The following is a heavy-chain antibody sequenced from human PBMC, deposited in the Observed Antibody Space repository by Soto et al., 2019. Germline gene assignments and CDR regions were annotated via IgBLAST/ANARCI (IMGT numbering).Heavy chain of an antibody. D-gene: IGHD3-16*01. Sequence: EVQLVESGGGLVQPGGSLRLSCAASGFTFSSYDMNWVRQAPGKGLEWVSYISNSGSTTSYADSVKGRFTISRDDAKNSLKLPIHSLRAEHTAIYCCARALFGSYYYCDHQDVSGQGTAVTVSS. J-gene: IGHJ6*02. CDR3: ARALFGSYYYCDHQDV. V-gene: IGHV3-48*03. CDR2: ISNSGSTT. CDR1: GFTFSSYD.